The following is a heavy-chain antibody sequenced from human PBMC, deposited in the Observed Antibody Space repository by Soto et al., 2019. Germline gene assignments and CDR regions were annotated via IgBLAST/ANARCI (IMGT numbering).Heavy chain of an antibody. V-gene: IGHV4-31*03. CDR1: GGSIRSGGYY. J-gene: IGHJ6*02. Sequence: SSETLSLTCTVSGGSIRSGGYYWSWVRQNPRKGLEWIGNIYYSGNTYYNPSLKSRLTISVDTSKNQFSPNLSSVTAADTAVYYCARDRLMATAGTARHYFGLDVWGQGTTVTVS. CDR2: IYYSGNT. D-gene: IGHD5-18*01. CDR3: ARDRLMATAGTARHYFGLDV.